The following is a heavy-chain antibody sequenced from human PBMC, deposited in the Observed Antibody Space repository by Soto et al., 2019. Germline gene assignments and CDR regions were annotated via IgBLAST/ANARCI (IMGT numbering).Heavy chain of an antibody. D-gene: IGHD3-3*01. CDR3: VKEMVFFGVVTPVFDY. V-gene: IGHV3-23*01. Sequence: PGGSLRLSCAASGFTFSSYAMSWVRQAPGKGLEWVSAISGSGGSTYYADSVKGRFTISRDNSKNTLYLQMNSLRAEDTAVYYCVKEMVFFGVVTPVFDYWGQGTLVTVSS. J-gene: IGHJ4*02. CDR1: GFTFSSYA. CDR2: ISGSGGST.